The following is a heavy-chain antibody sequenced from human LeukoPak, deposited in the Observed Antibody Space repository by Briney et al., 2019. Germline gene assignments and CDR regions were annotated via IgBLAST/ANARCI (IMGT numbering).Heavy chain of an antibody. V-gene: IGHV4-39*07. CDR3: ARGRNWNYESHFQY. J-gene: IGHJ4*02. D-gene: IGHD1-7*01. CDR2: MYYSVSS. Sequence: PSETLSLTCSVSGVSISSSAYYSAWIRQPPGKGLEWIGSMYYSVSSHYNPSLKSPVTISVDRSKNNFSLKLSSVTAADTAVYCCARGRNWNYESHFQYWAQGTLVTV. CDR1: GVSISSSAYY.